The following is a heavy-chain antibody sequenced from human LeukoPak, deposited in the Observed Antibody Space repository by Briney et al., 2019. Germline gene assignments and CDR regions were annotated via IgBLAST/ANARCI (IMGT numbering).Heavy chain of an antibody. CDR3: ARFRRTELQSGEIFDY. Sequence: ASVKVSCKASGYTFTGYYMHWVRQAPGQGLEWMGWINPNSGGTNYAQKFQGRVTMTRDTYISTAYMELSRLRSDDTAVYYCARFRRTELQSGEIFDYWGQGTLVTVSS. D-gene: IGHD3-10*01. CDR1: GYTFTGYY. J-gene: IGHJ4*02. V-gene: IGHV1-2*02. CDR2: INPNSGGT.